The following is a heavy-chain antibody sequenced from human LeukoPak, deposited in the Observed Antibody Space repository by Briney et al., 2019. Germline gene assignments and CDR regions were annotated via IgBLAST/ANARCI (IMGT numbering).Heavy chain of an antibody. Sequence: GGSLRLSCAAPGFTFSNYWMHWVRQAPGKGLEWVSSITSSSSYIYYADSVKGRFTISRDNAKNSLYLQMNSLRADDTAVYYCARVGYSSAWRVPDFDYWGQGTLVTVSS. D-gene: IGHD6-19*01. CDR3: ARVGYSSAWRVPDFDY. CDR1: GFTFSNYW. CDR2: ITSSSSYI. J-gene: IGHJ4*02. V-gene: IGHV3-21*01.